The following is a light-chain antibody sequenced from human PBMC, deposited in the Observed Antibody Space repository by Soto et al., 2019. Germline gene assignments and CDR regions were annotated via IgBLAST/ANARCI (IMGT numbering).Light chain of an antibody. Sequence: EIVMTQSPSTLSVSPWERATLSFRASQSVSSNLAWYQQKPGQAPRLLIYGASTRATGIPARFSGSGSGTEFTLTISSLQSEDFAVYYCQQYNNWPPITFGQGTRLEIK. V-gene: IGKV3-15*01. CDR3: QQYNNWPPIT. CDR2: GAS. CDR1: QSVSSN. J-gene: IGKJ5*01.